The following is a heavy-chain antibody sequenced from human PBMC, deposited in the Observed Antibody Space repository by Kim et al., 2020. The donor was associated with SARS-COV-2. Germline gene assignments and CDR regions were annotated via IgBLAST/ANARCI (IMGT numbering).Heavy chain of an antibody. D-gene: IGHD3-22*01. V-gene: IGHV3-15*01. CDR3: TTGSYYDSSGYDYYYYGMDV. Sequence: GGSLRLSCAASGFTFSNAWMSWVRQAPGKGLEWVGRIKSKTDGGTTDYAAPVKGRFTISRDDSKNTLYLQMNSLKTEDTAVYYCTTGSYYDSSGYDYYYYGMDVWGQGTTVTVSS. CDR2: IKSKTDGGTT. CDR1: GFTFSNAW. J-gene: IGHJ6*02.